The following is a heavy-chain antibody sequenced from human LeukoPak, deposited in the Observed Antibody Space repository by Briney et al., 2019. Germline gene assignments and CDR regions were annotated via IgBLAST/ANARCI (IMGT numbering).Heavy chain of an antibody. J-gene: IGHJ4*02. V-gene: IGHV3-33*08. Sequence: GGSLRLSCAASGFTFSSYSMNWVRQAPGKGLEWVAVIWYDGSNKYYADSVKGRFTISRDNSKNTLYLQMNSLRAEDTAVYYCARDRSGYDFWTGYFDYWGQGTLVTVSS. CDR3: ARDRSGYDFWTGYFDY. CDR2: IWYDGSNK. D-gene: IGHD5-12*01. CDR1: GFTFSSYS.